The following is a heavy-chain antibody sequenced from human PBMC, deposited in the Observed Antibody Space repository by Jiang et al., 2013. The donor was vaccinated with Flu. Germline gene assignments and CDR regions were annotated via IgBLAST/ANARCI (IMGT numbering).Heavy chain of an antibody. V-gene: IGHV3-49*03. CDR1: GFRFGDYA. CDR3: TRDLVRDIILIPATYFDY. J-gene: IGHJ4*02. Sequence: ESGGALVQPGRSLRLSCTASGFRFGDYAVSWLRQAPGKGLEWVGFIRNKLYRGTTDYAASVKGRFTISRDDSKSIAYLQMSSLKTEDTAVYYCTRDLVRDIILIPATYFDYWGQGXPGHRLL. D-gene: IGHD2-2*01. CDR2: IRNKLYRGTT.